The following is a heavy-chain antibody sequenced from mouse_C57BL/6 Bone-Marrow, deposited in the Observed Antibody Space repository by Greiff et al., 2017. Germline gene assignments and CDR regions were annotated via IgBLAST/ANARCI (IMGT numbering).Heavy chain of an antibody. D-gene: IGHD2-10*01. V-gene: IGHV1-59*01. CDR3: ARALLGAMDY. CDR2: IDPSDSYT. Sequence: VQLQQPGAELVRPGTSVKLSCKASGYTFTSYWMHWVKQRPGQGLEWIGVIDPSDSYTNYNQKFKGKATLTVDTSSNTAYMQLSSLTSEDYAVYCCARALLGAMDYWGQGTSVTVSS. J-gene: IGHJ4*01. CDR1: GYTFTSYW.